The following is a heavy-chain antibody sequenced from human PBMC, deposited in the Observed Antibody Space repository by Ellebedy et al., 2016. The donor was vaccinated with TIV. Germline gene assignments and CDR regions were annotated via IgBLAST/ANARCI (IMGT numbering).Heavy chain of an antibody. CDR2: ISGSGDST. V-gene: IGHV3-23*01. CDR1: DFSVSSNF. Sequence: GGSLRLXCAASDFSVSSNFFSWVRQAPGKGLEWVSGISGSGDSTYYADSVKGRFTISRDNSKNTLYLQMNSLRAEDTAVYYCAKGLGGSYAGFDYWGQGTLVTVSS. J-gene: IGHJ4*02. CDR3: AKGLGGSYAGFDY. D-gene: IGHD1-26*01.